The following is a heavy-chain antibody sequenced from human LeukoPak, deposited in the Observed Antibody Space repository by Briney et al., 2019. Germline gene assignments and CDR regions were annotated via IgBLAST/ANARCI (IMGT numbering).Heavy chain of an antibody. CDR2: IISDGSSA. Sequence: PGGSLRLSCAASGFTFGDYWMHWVRQAPGKGLVWVSCIISDGSSASYADSVKGRFTMSRDNAKNTLHLQMNSLRVEDTAVYYCVRDSNYHPDCWGQGTLVTVSS. CDR3: VRDSNYHPDC. J-gene: IGHJ4*02. V-gene: IGHV3-74*01. D-gene: IGHD4-11*01. CDR1: GFTFGDYW.